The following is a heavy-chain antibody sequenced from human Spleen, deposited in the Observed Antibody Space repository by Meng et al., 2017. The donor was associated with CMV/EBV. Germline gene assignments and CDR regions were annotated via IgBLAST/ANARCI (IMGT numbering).Heavy chain of an antibody. CDR3: ARDLGGVDCSSTSCYTPWFDP. Sequence: YAMHWVRQAPGQVLEWVAVISYAGSNKYYADSVKGRFTISRDNSKSTLYLQMNSLRAEDTAVYYCARDLGGVDCSSTSCYTPWFDPWGQGTLVTVSS. V-gene: IGHV3-30-3*01. CDR2: ISYAGSNK. D-gene: IGHD2-2*02. J-gene: IGHJ5*02. CDR1: YA.